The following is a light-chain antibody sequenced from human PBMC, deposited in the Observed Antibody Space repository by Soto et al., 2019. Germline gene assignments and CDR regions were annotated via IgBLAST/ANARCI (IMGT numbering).Light chain of an antibody. Sequence: DIQLTQTPSTLSASIGDRVTITCRASQSLRGWLAWYQQTPGKAPKLLISDAFRLESGVPSRFRGSGSGTEFSLTISSLQPGDSATFYCQQYDSYPWTFGRGTKV. J-gene: IGKJ1*01. V-gene: IGKV1-5*01. CDR3: QQYDSYPWT. CDR2: DAF. CDR1: QSLRGW.